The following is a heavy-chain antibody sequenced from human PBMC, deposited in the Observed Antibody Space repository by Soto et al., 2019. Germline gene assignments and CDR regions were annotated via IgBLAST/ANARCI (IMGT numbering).Heavy chain of an antibody. V-gene: IGHV3-13*01. D-gene: IGHD2-15*01. J-gene: IGHJ3*02. CDR2: IGAAGDT. Sequence: SGGSLRLSCAASGFTFSSYDMHWVRQGTGKGLEWVSAIGAAGDTYYPASVKGRFTISRENAKNSLYLQVNSLRAGDTAVYFCARSKYCSGGTCDQKAFDIWGQGTTVTVSS. CDR1: GFTFSSYD. CDR3: ARSKYCSGGTCDQKAFDI.